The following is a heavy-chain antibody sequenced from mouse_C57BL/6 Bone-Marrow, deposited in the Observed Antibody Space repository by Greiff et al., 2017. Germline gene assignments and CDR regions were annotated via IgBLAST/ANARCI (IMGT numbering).Heavy chain of an antibody. CDR1: GYTFTSYD. V-gene: IGHV1-85*01. D-gene: IGHD1-1*01. Sequence: VQLQESGPELVKPGASVKLSCKASGYTFTSYDINWVKQRPGQGLAWIGWIYPRDGSTKYNEKFKGKATLTVDTSASTAYMELHSLTSEDSAVYFCARLELDGSSGDWYFEGWGTGTTVTVSS. J-gene: IGHJ1*03. CDR3: ARLELDGSSGDWYFEG. CDR2: IYPRDGST.